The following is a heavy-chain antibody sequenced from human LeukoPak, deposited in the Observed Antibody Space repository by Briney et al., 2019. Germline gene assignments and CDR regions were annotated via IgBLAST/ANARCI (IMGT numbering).Heavy chain of an antibody. CDR3: ARGGVKAAAGTLYNWFDP. D-gene: IGHD6-13*01. V-gene: IGHV4-34*01. CDR1: GGSFSGYY. Sequence: SETLSLTCAVYGGSFSGYYWSWIRQPPGKGLEWIGEINHSGSTNYNPSLKSRVTISVDTSKNQFSLKLSSVTAADTAVYYCARGGVKAAAGTLYNWFDPWGQGTLVTVSS. J-gene: IGHJ5*02. CDR2: INHSGST.